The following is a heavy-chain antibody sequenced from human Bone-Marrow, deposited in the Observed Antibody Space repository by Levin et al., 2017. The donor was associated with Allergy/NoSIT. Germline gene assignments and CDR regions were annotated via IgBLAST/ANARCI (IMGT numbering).Heavy chain of an antibody. D-gene: IGHD3-9*01. Sequence: PKASVKVSCKASGYTFNNYAISWVRQAPGQGLEWMGWISAYNGNTNYAQRLQDKVTMTTDTSTRTAYMELRSLRSDDTAVYYCARDLRGLVVGSDILTGYFDYWGQGTLVTVSS. CDR2: ISAYNGNT. CDR3: ARDLRGLVVGSDILTGYFDY. V-gene: IGHV1-18*01. J-gene: IGHJ4*02. CDR1: GYTFNNYA.